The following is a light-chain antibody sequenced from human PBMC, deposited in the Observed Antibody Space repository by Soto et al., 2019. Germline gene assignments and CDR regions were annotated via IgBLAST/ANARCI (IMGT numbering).Light chain of an antibody. Sequence: QSALTQPPSASGTPGQRVTISCSGSSSNIGGNYVYWYQQLPGTAPKLLIYRNNQRPSGVPDRFSGSKSGTSASLAISGLRSEDEADYYCAAWDDSLSAVVFGGGTQLTVL. CDR3: AAWDDSLSAVV. V-gene: IGLV1-47*01. J-gene: IGLJ2*01. CDR1: SSNIGGNY. CDR2: RNN.